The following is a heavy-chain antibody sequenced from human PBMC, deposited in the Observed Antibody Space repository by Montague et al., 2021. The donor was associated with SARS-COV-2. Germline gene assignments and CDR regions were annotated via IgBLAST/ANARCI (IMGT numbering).Heavy chain of an antibody. D-gene: IGHD3-22*01. V-gene: IGHV4-34*01. CDR2: INHSGST. J-gene: IGHJ4*02. CDR1: GGSFSGYY. Sequence: SETLSLTCAVYGGSFSGYYWSWIHQPPGKGLEWIGEINHSGSTNYNPSLKSRVTISVGTSKNQFSLKLSSVTAADTAVYYCASFISGYYYDSSGYYSWGQGTLVTVSS. CDR3: ASFISGYYYDSSGYYS.